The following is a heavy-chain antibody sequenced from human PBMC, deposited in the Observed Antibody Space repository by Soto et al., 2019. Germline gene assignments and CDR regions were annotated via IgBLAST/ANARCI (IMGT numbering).Heavy chain of an antibody. Sequence: SETLSLTCTVSGGSISSGDYYWSWIRQPPGKGLEWIGYIYYSGSTYYNPSLKSRVTISVDTSKNQFSLKLSSVTAADTAVYYCASGRPCGGDCYDALDIWGQGTMVTVSS. V-gene: IGHV4-30-4*01. D-gene: IGHD2-21*02. J-gene: IGHJ3*02. CDR3: ASGRPCGGDCYDALDI. CDR1: GGSISSGDYY. CDR2: IYYSGST.